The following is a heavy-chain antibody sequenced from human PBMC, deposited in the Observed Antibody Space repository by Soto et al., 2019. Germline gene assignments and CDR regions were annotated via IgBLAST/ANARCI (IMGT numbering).Heavy chain of an antibody. CDR1: GYSFTSYW. V-gene: IGHV5-10-1*01. J-gene: IGHJ6*02. D-gene: IGHD2-8*01. CDR3: ARHGPHNYYYGMDV. Sequence: GESLKISCKGSGYSFTSYWISWVRQMPGKGLEWMGRIDPSDSYTNYSPSFQGHVTISADKSISTAYLQWSGLKASDTAMYYCARHGPHNYYYGMDVWGQGTTVTVSS. CDR2: IDPSDSYT.